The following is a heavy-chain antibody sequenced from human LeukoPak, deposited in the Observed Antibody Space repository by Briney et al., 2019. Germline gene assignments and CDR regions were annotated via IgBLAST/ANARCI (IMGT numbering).Heavy chain of an antibody. D-gene: IGHD6-13*01. Sequence: SVTVSCKASGGTFSSYAISWVRQAPGQGLEWMGGIIPIFGTANYAQKFQGRVTITADKSTSTAYMELSSLRSEDTAVYYCARGRPTTSIAAAGVNWFDPWGQGTLVTVSS. CDR1: GGTFSSYA. V-gene: IGHV1-69*06. CDR2: IIPIFGTA. J-gene: IGHJ5*02. CDR3: ARGRPTTSIAAAGVNWFDP.